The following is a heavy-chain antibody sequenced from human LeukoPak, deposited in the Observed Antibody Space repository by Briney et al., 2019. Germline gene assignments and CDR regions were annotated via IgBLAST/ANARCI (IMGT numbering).Heavy chain of an antibody. V-gene: IGHV3-23*01. J-gene: IGHJ4*02. CDR3: AKEGLVPFDY. D-gene: IGHD6-19*01. Sequence: GGSLRLSCAASGFTVSSNYMNWVRQAPGKGLEWVSAISGSGGSTYYADSVKGRFTISRDNSKNTLYLQMNSLRAEDTAVYYCAKEGLVPFDYWGQGTLVTVSS. CDR1: GFTVSSNY. CDR2: ISGSGGST.